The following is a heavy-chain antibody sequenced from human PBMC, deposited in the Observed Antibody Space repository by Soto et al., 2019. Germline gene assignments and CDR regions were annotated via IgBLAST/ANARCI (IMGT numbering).Heavy chain of an antibody. V-gene: IGHV5-10-1*01. CDR1: GDRFAGYW. D-gene: IGHD4-4*01. CDR2: IDPSDSQT. Sequence: XDSLKVSWQGSGDRFAGYWGTWVRQKPGKGLEWMGRIDPSDSQTYYSPSFRGHVTISADKSISTAYLQWSSLKASDTAIYYCARDTPARDDYNRFDLCGQRTLVTVSS. J-gene: IGHJ4*02. CDR3: ARDTPARDDYNRFDL.